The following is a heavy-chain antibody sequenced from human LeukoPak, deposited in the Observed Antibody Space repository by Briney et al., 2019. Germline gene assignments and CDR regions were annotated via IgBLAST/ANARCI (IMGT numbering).Heavy chain of an antibody. CDR3: ARDARTVGITMIVVGFDY. J-gene: IGHJ4*02. CDR2: ISYDGSNK. V-gene: IGHV3-30*04. CDR1: GFTLSSYA. D-gene: IGHD3-22*01. Sequence: GGSLRLSCAASGFTLSSYAMNWVRQSPGKGLEWVAVISYDGSNKYYADSVKGRFTISRDNSKNTLYLQMNSLRAEDTAVYYCARDARTVGITMIVVGFDYWGQGTLVTVSS.